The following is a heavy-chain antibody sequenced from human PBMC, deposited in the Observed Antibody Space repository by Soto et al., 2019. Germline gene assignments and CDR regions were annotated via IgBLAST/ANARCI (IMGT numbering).Heavy chain of an antibody. D-gene: IGHD2-8*01. V-gene: IGHV4-30-4*01. CDR2: IYYSGST. J-gene: IGHJ6*02. CDR1: GGSISSCDYY. Sequence: PSETLSLTCTVSGGSISSCDYYWSWIRQPPGKGLEWIGYIYYSGSTYYNPSLKSRVTISVDTSKNQFSLKLSSVTAADTAVYYCARECCTNGVCYWSYYYGMDGWGQGTTVTVSS. CDR3: ARECCTNGVCYWSYYYGMDG.